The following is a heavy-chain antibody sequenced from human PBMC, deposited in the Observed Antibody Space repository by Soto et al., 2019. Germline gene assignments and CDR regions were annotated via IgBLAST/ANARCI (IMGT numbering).Heavy chain of an antibody. CDR2: ISYDGSNK. Sequence: SLRLSCSASGFTFSNAWMSWVRQAPGKGLEWVAVISYDGSNKYYADSVKGRFTISRDNSKNTLYLQMNSLRAEDTAVYYCARDHPQHYFDYWGQGTLVTVSS. CDR1: GFTFSNAW. J-gene: IGHJ4*02. CDR3: ARDHPQHYFDY. V-gene: IGHV3-30-3*01. D-gene: IGHD1-1*01.